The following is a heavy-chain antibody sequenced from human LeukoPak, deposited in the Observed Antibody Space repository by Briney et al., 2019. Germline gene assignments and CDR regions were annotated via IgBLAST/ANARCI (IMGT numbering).Heavy chain of an antibody. D-gene: IGHD3-10*01. CDR2: IYTSGSP. CDR1: GGSISSYY. J-gene: IGHJ5*02. V-gene: IGHV4-4*07. Sequence: SETLSLTCTVSGGSISSYYWSWTRQPAGKGLEGIGRIYTSGSPNYNPSLKGRVTMSVDTSQNQFSLKLSSVTAADTAVYYCARDAEITMVRGVPFDPWGQGTLVTVSS. CDR3: ARDAEITMVRGVPFDP.